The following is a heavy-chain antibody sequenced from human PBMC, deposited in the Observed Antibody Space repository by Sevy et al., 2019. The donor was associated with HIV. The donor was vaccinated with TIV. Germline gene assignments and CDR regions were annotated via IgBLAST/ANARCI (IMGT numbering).Heavy chain of an antibody. CDR1: GFTFRSYV. Sequence: GGSLRLSCAASGFTFRSYVMGWVRQAPGMGLEWVSGISGSGGSTYYADSVKGRFTISRDNSKNTLYLQMNSLRAEDTAVYYCAKAKTVAAGFDYWGQGTLVTVSS. J-gene: IGHJ4*02. CDR3: AKAKTVAAGFDY. CDR2: ISGSGGST. D-gene: IGHD2-15*01. V-gene: IGHV3-23*01.